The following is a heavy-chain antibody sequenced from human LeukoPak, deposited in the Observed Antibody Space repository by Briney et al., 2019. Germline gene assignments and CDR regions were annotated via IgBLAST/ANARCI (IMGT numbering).Heavy chain of an antibody. J-gene: IGHJ3*02. CDR1: GYTFTSYG. V-gene: IGHV1-18*04. CDR3: ARVSIVVVPAAAAGNAFDI. CDR2: ISAYNGNT. D-gene: IGHD2-2*01. Sequence: GASVKFSCKASGYTFTSYGISWVRQAPGQGLEWMGWISAYNGNTNYAQKLQGRVTMTTDTSTSTAYMELRSLRSDDTAVYYCARVSIVVVPAAAAGNAFDIWGQGTMVTVSS.